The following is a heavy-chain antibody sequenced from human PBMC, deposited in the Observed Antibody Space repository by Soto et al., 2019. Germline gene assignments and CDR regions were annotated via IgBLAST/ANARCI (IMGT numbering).Heavy chain of an antibody. CDR1: GFTFGDYA. CDR3: TRGAFEYDFWSGYYTSYYYYGMDV. CDR2: IRSKAYGGTT. J-gene: IGHJ6*02. Sequence: PGGSLRLSCTASGFTFGDYAMSWFRQAPGKGLEWVGFIRSKAYGGTTEYAASVKGRFTISRDDSKSIAYLQMNSLKTEDTAVYYCTRGAFEYDFWSGYYTSYYYYGMDVWGQGTTVTSP. V-gene: IGHV3-49*03. D-gene: IGHD3-3*01.